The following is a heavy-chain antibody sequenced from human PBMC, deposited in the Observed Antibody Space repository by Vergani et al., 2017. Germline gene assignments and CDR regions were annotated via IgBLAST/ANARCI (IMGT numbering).Heavy chain of an antibody. CDR2: IYTGDSDT. D-gene: IGHD3-3*01. CDR3: ATSLSYYDFWSGSYYFDY. J-gene: IGHJ4*02. Sequence: EVQLVQSGAEVKKPGESLKISCKGSGYSFTSYWIGWVRQMPGKGREWMGIIYTGDSDTRYSPSFQGQVTISADKSISPAYLQWSSLKASDTAMYYCATSLSYYDFWSGSYYFDYWGQGTLVTVSS. CDR1: GYSFTSYW. V-gene: IGHV5-51*01.